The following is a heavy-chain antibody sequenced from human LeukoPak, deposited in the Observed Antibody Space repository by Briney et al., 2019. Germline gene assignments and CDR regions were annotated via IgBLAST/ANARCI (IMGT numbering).Heavy chain of an antibody. D-gene: IGHD4-17*01. Sequence: SEALSLTCAVYGGSFSGYYRSWIRQPPGKGLEWIGKINHSGSTNYNPSLKSRVTMSVDTFKNQFSLNLSSVTAADTAVYYCAIYGDYTFDYWGQGTLVTVSS. CDR3: AIYGDYTFDY. CDR2: INHSGST. CDR1: GGSFSGYY. J-gene: IGHJ4*02. V-gene: IGHV4-34*01.